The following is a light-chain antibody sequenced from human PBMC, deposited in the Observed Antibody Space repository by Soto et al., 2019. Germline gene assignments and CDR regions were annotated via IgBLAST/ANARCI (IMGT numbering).Light chain of an antibody. Sequence: DIQMTQSPSSLSASVGDRVTITCRASQGISNYLAWYQQKPGKVPKLLIYAASTLRSGVPSRFSGSGSGTDFALTISSLQPEDVATYYCQKYNSPLHGTFGQGTKVEIK. CDR2: AAS. CDR3: QKYNSPLHGT. J-gene: IGKJ1*01. CDR1: QGISNY. V-gene: IGKV1-27*01.